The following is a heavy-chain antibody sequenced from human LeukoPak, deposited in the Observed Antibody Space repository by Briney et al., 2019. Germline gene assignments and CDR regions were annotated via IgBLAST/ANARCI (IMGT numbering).Heavy chain of an antibody. CDR2: IYHSGST. CDR3: ATPIGATDWFDP. V-gene: IGHV4-38-2*01. D-gene: IGHD5-12*01. Sequence: SETLSLTCAVSGYSISSGYYWGWIRQPPGKVLEWIGSIYHSGSTYYNPSLKSRVTISVDTSKNQFSLKLSSVTAADTAVYYCATPIGATDWFDPWGQGTLVTVSS. CDR1: GYSISSGYY. J-gene: IGHJ5*02.